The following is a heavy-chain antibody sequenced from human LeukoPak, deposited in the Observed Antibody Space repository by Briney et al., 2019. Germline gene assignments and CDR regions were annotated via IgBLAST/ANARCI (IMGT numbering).Heavy chain of an antibody. V-gene: IGHV1-46*01. D-gene: IGHD1-1*01. CDR1: GYTFTSYY. CDR2: INPSGGST. Sequence: ASAKVSCKASGYTFTSYYMHWVRQAPGQGLEWMGIINPSGGSTSYTQKFQGRVTMTRDTSTSTVYMELSSLRSEDTAVYYCARERPSPHDHFDYWGQGTLVTVSS. CDR3: ARERPSPHDHFDY. J-gene: IGHJ4*02.